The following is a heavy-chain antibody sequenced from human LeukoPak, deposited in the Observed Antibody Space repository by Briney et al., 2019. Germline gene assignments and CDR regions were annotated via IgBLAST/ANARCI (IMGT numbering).Heavy chain of an antibody. J-gene: IGHJ3*02. CDR3: ARSDSHGSGSLPFDAFDI. V-gene: IGHV4-31*03. CDR2: IHYSGST. CDR1: VGSIAIGGHC. D-gene: IGHD3-10*01. Sequence: PSQALSLSCSLSVGSIAIGGHCWSWIRQHPGKGLEWIVYIHYSGSTYYNPSLESRVTMSVDTSQNQFSLKLSSVTAADTAVYYCARSDSHGSGSLPFDAFDIWGQGKMVTVSS.